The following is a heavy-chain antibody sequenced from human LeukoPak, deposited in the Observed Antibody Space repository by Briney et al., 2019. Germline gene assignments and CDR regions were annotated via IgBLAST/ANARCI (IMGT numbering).Heavy chain of an antibody. V-gene: IGHV3-53*01. CDR1: GFNVSTNY. Sequence: GGSLRLSCAASGFNVSTNYMTWVRQAPGKGLEWVSVIYSGGSTYYADPVRGRFTISRDNSKNTLYLQMNSLRAEDTAVYYCTRALVVDSSGYYGYYFDYWGQGTLVTVSS. CDR2: IYSGGST. J-gene: IGHJ4*02. D-gene: IGHD3-22*01. CDR3: TRALVVDSSGYYGYYFDY.